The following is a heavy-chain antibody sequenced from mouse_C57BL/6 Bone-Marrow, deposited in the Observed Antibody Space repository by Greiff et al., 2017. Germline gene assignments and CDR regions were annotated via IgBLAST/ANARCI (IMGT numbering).Heavy chain of an antibody. V-gene: IGHV1-81*01. CDR2: IYPRSGNT. D-gene: IGHD2-14*01. CDR1: GYTFTSYG. J-gene: IGHJ2*01. Sequence: QVQLQQSGAELARPGASVKLSCKASGYTFTSYGISWVKQRTGQGLEWIGEIYPRSGNTYYNEKFKGKATLTADKSSSTAYMELRSLTSEDSAVSVCAPKKGYDEDFDYWGQGTTLTVSS. CDR3: APKKGYDEDFDY.